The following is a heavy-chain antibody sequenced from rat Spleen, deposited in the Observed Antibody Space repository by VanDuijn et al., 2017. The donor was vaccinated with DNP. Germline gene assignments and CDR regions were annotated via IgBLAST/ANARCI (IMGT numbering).Heavy chain of an antibody. CDR1: GVSLTSYN. CDR2: IWKNGDT. Sequence: QVQLKESGPGLVQSSQPLSLTCTVAGVSLTSYNVHWIRQPPGKGPEWMGVIWKNGDTRYNSALRSRLNINKDSSKNQVFLKVNSLQTEDTATYYCASEREYGYHFDYWGQGVVVTVSS. J-gene: IGHJ2*01. CDR3: ASEREYGYHFDY. V-gene: IGHV2-41*01. D-gene: IGHD1-11*01.